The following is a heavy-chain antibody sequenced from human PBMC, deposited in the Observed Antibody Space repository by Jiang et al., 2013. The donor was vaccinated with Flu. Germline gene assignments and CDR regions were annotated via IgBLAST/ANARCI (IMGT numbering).Heavy chain of an antibody. CDR3: ARDLGYCSSTSCPYYYYYGMDV. J-gene: IGHJ6*02. V-gene: IGHV3-21*01. D-gene: IGHD2-2*01. CDR2: ISSSSSYI. Sequence: VQLVESGGGLVKPGGSLRLSCAASGFTFSSYSMNWVRQAPGKGLEWVSSISSSSSYIYYADSVKGRFTISRDNAKNSLYLQMNSLRAEDTAVYYCARDLGYCSSTSCPYYYYYGMDVWGQGTTVTVSS. CDR1: GFTFSSYS.